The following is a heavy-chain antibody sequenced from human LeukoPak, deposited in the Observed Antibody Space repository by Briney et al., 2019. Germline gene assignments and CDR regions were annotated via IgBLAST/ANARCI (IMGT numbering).Heavy chain of an antibody. CDR1: GFTFLSDYY. D-gene: IGHD2-2*01. CDR2: ISSGGYTI. CDR3: ARRCSSTSCLQY. J-gene: IGHJ4*02. V-gene: IGHV3-11*04. Sequence: GGSLRLSCAAPGFTFLSDYYMSWIRQAPGKGLEWVSYISSGGYTIHYADSVKGRFTISRDNAKKSLYLQMNSLRAEDTAVYYCARRCSSTSCLQYWGQGTLVTVTS.